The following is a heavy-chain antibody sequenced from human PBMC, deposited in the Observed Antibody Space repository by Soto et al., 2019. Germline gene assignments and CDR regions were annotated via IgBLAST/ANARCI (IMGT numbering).Heavy chain of an antibody. Sequence: GGSLRLSCAASGFTFSSYAMSWVRQAPGKGLEWVPAISGSGGSTYYADSVKGRFTISRDNSKNTLYLQMNSLRAEDTAVYYCAKRLYYYDSSGYRTVGYFDYWGQGTLVTVSS. CDR3: AKRLYYYDSSGYRTVGYFDY. V-gene: IGHV3-23*01. J-gene: IGHJ4*02. D-gene: IGHD3-22*01. CDR2: ISGSGGST. CDR1: GFTFSSYA.